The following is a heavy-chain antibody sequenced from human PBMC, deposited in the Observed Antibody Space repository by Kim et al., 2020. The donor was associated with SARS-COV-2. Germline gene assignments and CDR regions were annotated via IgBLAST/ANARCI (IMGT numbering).Heavy chain of an antibody. Sequence: GGSLRLSCAASGFTFSSYSMNWVRQAPGKGLEWVSSISSSSSYIYYADSVKGRFTISRDNAKNSLYLQMNSLRAEDTAVYYCARGLLWFGESPGGWFDPWGQGTLVTVSS. V-gene: IGHV3-21*01. CDR3: ARGLLWFGESPGGWFDP. CDR2: ISSSSSYI. J-gene: IGHJ5*02. D-gene: IGHD3-10*01. CDR1: GFTFSSYS.